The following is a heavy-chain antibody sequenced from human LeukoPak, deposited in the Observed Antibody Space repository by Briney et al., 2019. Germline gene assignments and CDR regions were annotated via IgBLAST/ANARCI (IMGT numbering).Heavy chain of an antibody. CDR2: IRYDGSNK. CDR1: GFTFSSYG. D-gene: IGHD6-19*01. V-gene: IGHV3-30*02. Sequence: QPGGSLRLSCAASGFTFSSYGMHWVRQAPGKGLEWVAFIRYDGSNKYCADSVKGRFTISRDNSKNTLYLQMSSLRAEDTAVYYCAKVVRPAGDSSAWTGNWFDPWGQGTLVTVSS. J-gene: IGHJ5*02. CDR3: AKVVRPAGDSSAWTGNWFDP.